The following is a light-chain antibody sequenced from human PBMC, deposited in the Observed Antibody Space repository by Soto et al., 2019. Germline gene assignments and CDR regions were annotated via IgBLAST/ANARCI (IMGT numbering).Light chain of an antibody. CDR1: QAIRND. CDR2: AAS. Sequence: AIQMTQSPSSLSASVGDRVTITCRASQAIRNDLGWYQQKPGKAPKLLIYAASTLQSGVPSRFSGSGSCTDFTLTISSLQPEDCATYYCLQDYNYPWTFGQGTKVEIK. J-gene: IGKJ1*01. CDR3: LQDYNYPWT. V-gene: IGKV1-6*01.